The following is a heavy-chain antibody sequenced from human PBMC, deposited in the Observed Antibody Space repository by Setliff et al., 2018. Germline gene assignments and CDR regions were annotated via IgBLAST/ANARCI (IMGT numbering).Heavy chain of an antibody. V-gene: IGHV3-74*01. CDR1: GFTFVNYW. CDR3: VPHPNAYNDF. Sequence: GESLKISCAASGFTFVNYWMHWVRQAPGKGLVWVSRINSDVSTTNYADSVKGRFTISRDNAKNTLYLQMNSLRPEDTAIYYCVPHPNAYNDFWGQGTLVTVSS. J-gene: IGHJ4*02. CDR2: INSDVSTT. D-gene: IGHD1-1*01.